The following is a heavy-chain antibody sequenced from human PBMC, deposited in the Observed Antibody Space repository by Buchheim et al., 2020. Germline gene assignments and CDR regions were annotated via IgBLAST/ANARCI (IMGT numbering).Heavy chain of an antibody. CDR3: ARKAIVLVPAALTSQYYYYYYGMDV. CDR2: IIPIFGTA. J-gene: IGHJ6*02. CDR1: GGTFSSYA. V-gene: IGHV1-69*12. D-gene: IGHD2-2*01. Sequence: QVQLVQSGAEVKKPGSSVKVSCKASGGTFSSYAISWVRQAPGQGLEWMRGIIPIFGTANYAQKFQGRVTITADESTSTAYMELSSLRSEDTAVYYCARKAIVLVPAALTSQYYYYYYGMDVWGQGTT.